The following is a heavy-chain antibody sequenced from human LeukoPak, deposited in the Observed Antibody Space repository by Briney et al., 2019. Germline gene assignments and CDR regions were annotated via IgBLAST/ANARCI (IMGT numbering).Heavy chain of an antibody. CDR2: ISTTGST. V-gene: IGHV4-61*02. CDR3: ARAMSIAARLQTIFDY. Sequence: SETLSLTCTVSGGSISSVSCYWSWIRQPAGKGLEWTGRISTTGSTNYNPSLKSRVTISVDTSKNQFSLKVNSVTAADTAVYYCARAMSIAARLQTIFDYWGQGTLVTVSS. CDR1: GGSISSVSCY. D-gene: IGHD6-6*01. J-gene: IGHJ4*02.